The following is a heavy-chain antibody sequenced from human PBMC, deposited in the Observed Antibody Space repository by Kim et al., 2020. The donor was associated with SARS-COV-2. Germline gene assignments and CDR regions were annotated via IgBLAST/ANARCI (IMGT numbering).Heavy chain of an antibody. CDR3: VTQAPRLLWFGALGDFDY. V-gene: IGHV4-39*01. J-gene: IGHJ4*02. CDR2: FSYSGTT. Sequence: SETLSLTCSVSGASIKNSYSYWGWIRQSPGKGLEWIGSFSYSGTTYYNPSRKSRVTISVYTSNNHLSLTMRSATAADTALYYCVTQAPRLLWFGALGDFDYWSQGTLVAASS. CDR1: GASIKNSYSY. D-gene: IGHD3-10*01.